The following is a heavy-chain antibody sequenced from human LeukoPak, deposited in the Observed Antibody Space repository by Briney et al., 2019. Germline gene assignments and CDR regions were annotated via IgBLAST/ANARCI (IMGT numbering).Heavy chain of an antibody. V-gene: IGHV3-30*03. CDR2: ISYDGSNK. CDR3: ARDFPGAPPYYGMDV. CDR1: GFTFSNYG. Sequence: GGSLRLSCAASGFTFSNYGMHWVRQAPGKGLEWVALISYDGSNKYFADSVKGRFTISRDNSKNTLYLQMHSLRAEDTAVYYCARDFPGAPPYYGMDVWGQGTTVTVSS. D-gene: IGHD3-10*01. J-gene: IGHJ6*02.